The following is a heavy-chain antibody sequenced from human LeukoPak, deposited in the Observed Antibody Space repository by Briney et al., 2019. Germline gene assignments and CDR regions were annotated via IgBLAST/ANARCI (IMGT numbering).Heavy chain of an antibody. CDR1: GGSISSGGYS. D-gene: IGHD3-22*01. CDR2: IYHSGST. J-gene: IGHJ3*02. Sequence: KPSETLSLTCAVSGGSISSGGYSWSWIRQPPGKGLEWIGYIYHSGSTYYNPSLKSRVTISVDRSKNQFSLKLSSVTAADTAVYYCARGDYYDSSGYFIWGQGTMVTVSS. CDR3: ARGDYYDSSGYFI. V-gene: IGHV4-30-2*01.